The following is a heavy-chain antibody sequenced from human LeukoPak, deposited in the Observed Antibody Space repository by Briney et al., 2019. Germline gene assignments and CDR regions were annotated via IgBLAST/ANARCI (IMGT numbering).Heavy chain of an antibody. CDR1: GFTFSSAW. V-gene: IGHV3-15*01. CDR3: TTVRGDWNYVGHYYYYYMDV. D-gene: IGHD1-7*01. Sequence: PGGSLRLSCAASGFTFSSAWMSWVRQAPGKGLEWVGRIKSKTDGGTTDYAAPVKGRFTISRDDSKNTLYLQMNSLKTEDTAVYYCTTVRGDWNYVGHYYYYYMDVWGKGTTVTVSS. CDR2: IKSKTDGGTT. J-gene: IGHJ6*03.